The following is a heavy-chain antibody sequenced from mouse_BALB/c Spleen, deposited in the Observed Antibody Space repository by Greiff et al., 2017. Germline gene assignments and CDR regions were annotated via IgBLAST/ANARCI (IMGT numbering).Heavy chain of an antibody. J-gene: IGHJ3*01. Sequence: EVQLVESGGGLVKPGGSLKLSCAASGFTFSDYYMYWVRQTPEKRLEWVATISDGGSYTYYPDSVKGRFTISRDNAKNNLYLQMSSLKSEDTAMYYCAREGGTGFAYWGQGTLVTVSA. CDR3: AREGGTGFAY. CDR2: ISDGGSYT. D-gene: IGHD3-3*01. CDR1: GFTFSDYY. V-gene: IGHV5-4*02.